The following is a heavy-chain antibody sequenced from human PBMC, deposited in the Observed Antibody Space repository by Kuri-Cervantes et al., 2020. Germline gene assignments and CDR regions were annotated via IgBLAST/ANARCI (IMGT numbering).Heavy chain of an antibody. CDR1: GGSISSGGYS. CDR3: ASYDSSGYYQLH. D-gene: IGHD3-22*01. CDR2: IYHSGST. Sequence: SETLSLTCAVSGGSISSGGYSWSWIRQPPGKGLEWIGYIYHSGSTYYNPSLKSRATISVDRSKNQFSLKLSSVTAADTAVYYCASYDSSGYYQLHWGQGTLVTVSS. V-gene: IGHV4-30-2*01. J-gene: IGHJ4*02.